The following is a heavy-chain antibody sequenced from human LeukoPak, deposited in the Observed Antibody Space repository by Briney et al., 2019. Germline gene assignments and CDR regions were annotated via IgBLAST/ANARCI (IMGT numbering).Heavy chain of an antibody. Sequence: SVKVSCKASGYTFTSYAISWVRQAPGQGLEWMGRIIPIFGTANYAQKFQGRVTITTDESTSTAYMELSSLRSEDTAVYYCARGVGVHYYDSSGYSMGYWGQGTLVTVSS. J-gene: IGHJ4*02. CDR1: GYTFTSYA. D-gene: IGHD3-22*01. V-gene: IGHV1-69*05. CDR3: ARGVGVHYYDSSGYSMGY. CDR2: IIPIFGTA.